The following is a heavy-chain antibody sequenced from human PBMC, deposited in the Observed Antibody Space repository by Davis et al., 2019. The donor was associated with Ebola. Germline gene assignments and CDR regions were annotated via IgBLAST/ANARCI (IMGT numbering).Heavy chain of an antibody. V-gene: IGHV3-21*01. CDR3: ARDRRFLKFDP. J-gene: IGHJ5*02. D-gene: IGHD2-21*01. CDR1: GFTFSSYS. CDR2: ISSSSSYI. Sequence: GESLKISCAASGFTFSSYSMNWVRQAPGKGLEWVSSISSSSSYIYYADSVKGRFTISRDNAKNSLYLQMNSLRAEDTAVYYCARDRRFLKFDPWGQGTLVTVSS.